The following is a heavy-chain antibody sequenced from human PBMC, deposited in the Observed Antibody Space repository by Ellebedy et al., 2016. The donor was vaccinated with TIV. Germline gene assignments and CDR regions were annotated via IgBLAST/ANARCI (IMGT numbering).Heavy chain of an antibody. J-gene: IGHJ6*02. CDR1: GFTFSNAW. Sequence: GESLKISCAASGFTFSNAWMTWVRQAPGKGLQWVGQIKGKANGGTADYAAPVKGRFTISRDDSKSTLYLQMNSLKTEDTAVYYCTTDYYGMDVWGQGTTVTVSS. CDR3: TTDYYGMDV. V-gene: IGHV3-15*01. CDR2: IKGKANGGTA.